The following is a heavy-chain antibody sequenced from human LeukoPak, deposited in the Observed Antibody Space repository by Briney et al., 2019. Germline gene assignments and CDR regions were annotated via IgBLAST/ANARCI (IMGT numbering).Heavy chain of an antibody. CDR2: IRSQAYSGTT. CDR1: GFTFGYHA. D-gene: IGHD2-2*01. Sequence: GGSLRLSCTASGFTFGYHAINWVRQAPGRGLEWVGFIRSQAYSGTTEYATSVKDRFTISRDDSKSIAYLQMNSLKTEDTAVYYCTRDIVSISQPYYFDYWGQGTLVTVSS. J-gene: IGHJ4*02. CDR3: TRDIVSISQPYYFDY. V-gene: IGHV3-49*04.